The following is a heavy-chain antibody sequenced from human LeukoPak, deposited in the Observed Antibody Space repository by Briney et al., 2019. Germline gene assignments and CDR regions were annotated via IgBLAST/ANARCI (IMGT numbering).Heavy chain of an antibody. CDR1: GGSFSGYY. J-gene: IGHJ4*02. CDR3: ATRGYSFVYEKKHDY. V-gene: IGHV4-34*01. CDR2: INHSGST. Sequence: SETLSLTCAVYGGSFSGYYWSWIRQPPGKGLEWIGEINHSGSTNYNPSLKSRVTISVDTSKDQFSLKLSSVTAADTAVYYCATRGYSFVYEKKHDYGGQGPLVPVSS. D-gene: IGHD5-18*01.